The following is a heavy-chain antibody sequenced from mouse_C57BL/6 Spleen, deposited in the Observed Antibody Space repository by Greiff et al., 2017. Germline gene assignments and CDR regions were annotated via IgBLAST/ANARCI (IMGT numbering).Heavy chain of an antibody. CDR3: ARHVNYLTMDY. Sequence: QVQLQQSGTELVKPGASVKLSCKASGYTFTSYWMHWVKQRPGQGLEWIGNINPSNGGTNYNEKFKSKATLTVDKPSSTAYMQLSSLTSEDSAVYYCARHVNYLTMDYWGQGTSVTVSS. CDR1: GYTFTSYW. J-gene: IGHJ4*01. D-gene: IGHD2-1*01. CDR2: INPSNGGT. V-gene: IGHV1-53*01.